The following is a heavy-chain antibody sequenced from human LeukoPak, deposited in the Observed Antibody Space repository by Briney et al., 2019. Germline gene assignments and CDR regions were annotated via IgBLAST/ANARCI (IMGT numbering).Heavy chain of an antibody. CDR3: AYTNNLKY. CDR2: IKHDGSEK. D-gene: IGHD3-16*01. Sequence: GGSLRLSCAASGLTLSGQWMNWVRQAPGQGLEWVANIKHDGSEKYYVDSVKGRFTISRDDAKNSLSLQMNSVRAEDAAVYYCAYTNNLKYWGQGTLVTVSS. V-gene: IGHV3-7*01. CDR1: GLTLSGQW. J-gene: IGHJ4*02.